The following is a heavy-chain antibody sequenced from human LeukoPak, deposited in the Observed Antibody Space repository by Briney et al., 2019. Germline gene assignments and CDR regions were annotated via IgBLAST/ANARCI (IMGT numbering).Heavy chain of an antibody. CDR3: AELGITMIGGV. Sequence: PGGSLRLSCAASGFTFSSFSMNWVRQAPGKGLEWVSSISSSSSYIYYADSVKGRFTISRDNAKNSLYLQMNSLRAEDTAVYYCAELGITMIGGVWGKGTTVTISS. CDR2: ISSSSSYI. J-gene: IGHJ6*04. D-gene: IGHD3-10*02. CDR1: GFTFSSFS. V-gene: IGHV3-21*01.